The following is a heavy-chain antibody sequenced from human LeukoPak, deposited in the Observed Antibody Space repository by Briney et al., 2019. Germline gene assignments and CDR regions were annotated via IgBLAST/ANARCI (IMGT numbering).Heavy chain of an antibody. CDR1: GYTFTSYG. CDR3: ARFQYYDILTGYYGAFDI. CDR2: ISAHNGNT. V-gene: IGHV1-18*01. D-gene: IGHD3-9*01. Sequence: GASVKVSCKASGYTFTSYGISWVRQAPGQGLEWMGWISAHNGNTNYAQKLQGRVTMTTDTSTSTAYMELRSLRSDDTAVYYCARFQYYDILTGYYGAFDIWGQGTMVTVSS. J-gene: IGHJ3*02.